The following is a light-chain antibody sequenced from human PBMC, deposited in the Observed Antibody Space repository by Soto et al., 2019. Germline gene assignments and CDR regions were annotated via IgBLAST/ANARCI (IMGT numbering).Light chain of an antibody. J-gene: IGKJ2*01. V-gene: IGKV2-28*01. Sequence: DIVMTQSPLSLPVTPGEPASISCRSSQSLLHGNGYNYLDWYLQKPGQSPQLLIYLGSNRASGVXYXXSGSGSGTDFTLKISRLEAEDVGVYYCMQTLQTPYTFGQGTKLEIK. CDR3: MQTLQTPYT. CDR2: LGS. CDR1: QSLLHGNGYNY.